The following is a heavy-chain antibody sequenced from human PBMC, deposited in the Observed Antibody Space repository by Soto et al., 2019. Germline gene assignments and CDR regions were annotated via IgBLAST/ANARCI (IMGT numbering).Heavy chain of an antibody. J-gene: IGHJ5*02. V-gene: IGHV1-18*01. CDR3: ALNGLLLFGDNWFNP. Sequence: ASVKVSCKASGYTFTSYGISWVRQAPGQGLEWMGWISAYNGNTNYAQKLQCRVTMTTDTSTSTAYMELRSLRSDDTAVYYCALNGLLLFGDNWFNPWGQGTLVTVSS. D-gene: IGHD3-10*01. CDR1: GYTFTSYG. CDR2: ISAYNGNT.